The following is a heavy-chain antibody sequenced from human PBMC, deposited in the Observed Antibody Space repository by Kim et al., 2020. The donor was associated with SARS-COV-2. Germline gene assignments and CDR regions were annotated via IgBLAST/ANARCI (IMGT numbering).Heavy chain of an antibody. J-gene: IGHJ4*02. CDR1: GFTFDDYA. D-gene: IGHD5-12*01. CDR2: ISWNSGSI. V-gene: IGHV3-9*01. CDR3: AKDTSYDHFDY. Sequence: GGSLRLSCAASGFTFDDYAMHWVRQAPGKGLEWVSGISWNSGSIGYADSVKGRFTISRDNAKNSLYLQMNSLRAEDTALYYCAKDTSYDHFDYWGQGTLV.